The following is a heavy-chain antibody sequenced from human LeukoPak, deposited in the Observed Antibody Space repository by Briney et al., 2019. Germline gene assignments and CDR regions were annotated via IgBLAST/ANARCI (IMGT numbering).Heavy chain of an antibody. Sequence: GGSLRLSCAASGFTFSSYAMHWVRQAPGKGLEWVAVISYDGSNKYYADSVKGRFAISRDNSKNTLYLQMNSLRAEDTAVYYCAREKSLCFDYWGQGTLVTVSS. J-gene: IGHJ4*02. CDR2: ISYDGSNK. CDR1: GFTFSSYA. V-gene: IGHV3-30*09. CDR3: AREKSLCFDY.